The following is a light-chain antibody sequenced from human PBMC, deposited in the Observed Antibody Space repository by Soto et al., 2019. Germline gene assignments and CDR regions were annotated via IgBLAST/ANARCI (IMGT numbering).Light chain of an antibody. V-gene: IGLV2-8*01. Sequence: QSALTQPPSASGSPGQWVTISCTGTSTDVGGGNYVSWYQQHPGTAPKLLIYDVTKRPSGVPDRFSGSKSGNTASLTVSGLQAEDEADYYCSSYAGSRNFVVFGGGTKLTVL. CDR1: STDVGGGNY. CDR2: DVT. CDR3: SSYAGSRNFVV. J-gene: IGLJ2*01.